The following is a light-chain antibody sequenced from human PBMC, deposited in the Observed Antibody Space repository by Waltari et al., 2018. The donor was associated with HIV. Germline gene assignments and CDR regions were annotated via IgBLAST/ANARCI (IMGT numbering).Light chain of an antibody. CDR3: AAWDDSVNGWV. CDR2: NNN. V-gene: IGLV1-44*01. Sequence: QSVLTQPPSASGTPGQRVPISCSGSSSNIGSKTVNWYQQLPGTAPKLLIYNNNQRPSGVPDRFSGSKSGTSASLAISGLQSEDEADYYCAAWDDSVNGWVFGGGTKLTVL. J-gene: IGLJ3*02. CDR1: SSNIGSKT.